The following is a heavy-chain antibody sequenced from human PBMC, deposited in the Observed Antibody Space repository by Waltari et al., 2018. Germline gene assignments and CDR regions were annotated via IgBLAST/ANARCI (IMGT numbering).Heavy chain of an antibody. CDR1: GASVSSRIHY. CDR3: ARHMTTVTTSSFDY. V-gene: IGHV4-39*07. J-gene: IGHJ4*02. D-gene: IGHD4-17*01. CDR2: ITHSGSS. Sequence: QLQLQESGPGLVKPSETLSLTCTVSGASVSSRIHYWGWIRQSPGKGLEWIGSITHSGSSYYNPSLRSRVTLLVDTSKNQFSLRVNSVTAADMALYYCARHMTTVTTSSFDYWGQGARVTVSS.